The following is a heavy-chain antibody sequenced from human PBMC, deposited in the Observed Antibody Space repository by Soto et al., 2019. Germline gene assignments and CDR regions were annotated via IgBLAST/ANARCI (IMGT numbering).Heavy chain of an antibody. CDR1: GYTFSSYG. Sequence: QVQLVESGGGEVQPGRTLRLSCAASGYTFSSYGMHWVRQAPGKGLEWVAVIWYDGSNKYYADSVKGRFTISRDNSKNTLYLQMNSLRAEDTAVYYCARERDSSGYTRLDYWGQGTLVTVSS. V-gene: IGHV3-33*01. J-gene: IGHJ4*02. D-gene: IGHD3-22*01. CDR2: IWYDGSNK. CDR3: ARERDSSGYTRLDY.